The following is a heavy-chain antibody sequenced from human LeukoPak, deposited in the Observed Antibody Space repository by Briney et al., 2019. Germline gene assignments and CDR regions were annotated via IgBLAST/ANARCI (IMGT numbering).Heavy chain of an antibody. D-gene: IGHD5-12*01. V-gene: IGHV3-48*03. CDR2: ISSSGSNI. Sequence: GSLRLSCAASGFTFSSYEMNWVRQAPGKGLDWGSYISSSGSNIYYADSVKGRFTISRDNAKNSLDLQMKNLRAEDTAVYYCAREGTITVWGQGTLVTVSS. CDR3: AREGTITV. J-gene: IGHJ4*02. CDR1: GFTFSSYE.